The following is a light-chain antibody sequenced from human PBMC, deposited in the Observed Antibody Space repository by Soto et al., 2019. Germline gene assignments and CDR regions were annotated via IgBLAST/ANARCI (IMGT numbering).Light chain of an antibody. V-gene: IGKV1-5*03. CDR1: QSISSW. J-gene: IGKJ2*01. CDR3: QQDNSYSPMYN. CDR2: KAS. Sequence: DIQMTQSPSTLSASVGDRVTITCRASQSISSWLAWYQQKPGKAPKLLIYKASSLESGVPSRCSGSGSGTEFTLTISSLQPDDFATYYGQQDNSYSPMYNFGQGTKLEIK.